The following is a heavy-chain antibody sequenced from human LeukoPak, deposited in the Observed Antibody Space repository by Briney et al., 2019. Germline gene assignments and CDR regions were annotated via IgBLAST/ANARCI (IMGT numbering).Heavy chain of an antibody. J-gene: IGHJ5*02. CDR1: GFTFSSYA. CDR2: INGSGAST. D-gene: IGHD1-14*01. V-gene: IGHV3-23*01. CDR3: AKKYNTALDP. Sequence: GRSLRLSCAASGFTFSSYAMSWVRQAPGKGLEWVSDINGSGASTYYADSVKGRFTISRDNSKNTLYLQMNSLRAEDTAVYYCAKKYNTALDPWGQGTLVTVSS.